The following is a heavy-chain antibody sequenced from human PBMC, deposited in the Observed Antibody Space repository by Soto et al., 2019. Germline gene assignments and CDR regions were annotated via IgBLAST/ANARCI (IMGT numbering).Heavy chain of an antibody. J-gene: IGHJ4*02. D-gene: IGHD2-21*02. CDR1: GGTFSSYA. CDR2: IIPIFGTA. V-gene: IGHV1-69*01. CDR3: ARRGYCGGDCYSYDY. Sequence: QVQLVQSGAEVKKPGSSVKVSCKASGGTFSSYAISWVRQAPGQGLEWMGGIIPIFGTANYAEKVQGRVTITADEYTSTAYMEVSSLRSEDTAVYYCARRGYCGGDCYSYDYWGQGTLVTVSS.